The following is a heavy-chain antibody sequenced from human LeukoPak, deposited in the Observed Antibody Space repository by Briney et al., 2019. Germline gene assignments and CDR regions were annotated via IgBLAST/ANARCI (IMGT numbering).Heavy chain of an antibody. V-gene: IGHV4-39*01. CDR1: GGSISSSSYY. Sequence: SETLSLTCTVSGGSISSSSYYWVWIRQPPGKGLEWIGSIYYSGSTYYNPSLKSRLTISIDTSKNQFSLKPTSVTAADTGVYYGARRPLSTKGFDSWGQGTLVTVSS. D-gene: IGHD2/OR15-2a*01. CDR2: IYYSGST. J-gene: IGHJ5*01. CDR3: ARRPLSTKGFDS.